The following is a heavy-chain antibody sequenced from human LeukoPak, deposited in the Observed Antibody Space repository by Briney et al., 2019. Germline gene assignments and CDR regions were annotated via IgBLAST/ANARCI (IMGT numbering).Heavy chain of an antibody. CDR2: ISAYNGNT. J-gene: IGHJ5*02. V-gene: IGHV1-18*01. D-gene: IGHD3-10*01. CDR1: GYTFTSYG. Sequence: ASVKVSCKASGYTFTSYGISWVRQAPGQGLEWMGWISAYNGNTNYAPKLQGRVTMTTDTSTSTAYMELRSLRSDDTAVYYCARAPLVRGANNWFDPWGQGTLVTVSS. CDR3: ARAPLVRGANNWFDP.